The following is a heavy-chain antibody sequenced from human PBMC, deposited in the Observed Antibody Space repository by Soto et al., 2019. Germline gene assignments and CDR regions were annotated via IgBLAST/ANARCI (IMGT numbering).Heavy chain of an antibody. CDR3: ARYASSGNNSVWYTFDP. CDR1: GGTFSSYT. D-gene: IGHD6-19*01. CDR2: IIPIFGTT. Sequence: GASVKVSCKASGGTFSSYTINWVRQAPGQGLEWMGGIIPIFGTTNYAKKFQGRVTITADESTSTAYMELSSLRSEDTAVYYCARYASSGNNSVWYTFDPWGQGPLAPVSS. V-gene: IGHV1-69*13. J-gene: IGHJ5*02.